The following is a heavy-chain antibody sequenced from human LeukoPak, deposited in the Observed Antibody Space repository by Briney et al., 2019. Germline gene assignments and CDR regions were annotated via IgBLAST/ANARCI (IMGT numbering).Heavy chain of an antibody. CDR3: ARGGKYSSSWLDY. Sequence: GGSLRLSCVASGFTFSNYWMSWVRQAPGKGLEWVANIKQDGSEKYYVDSVKGRFTISRDNAKNSLYLQMNSLRAEDTAVYYCARGGKYSSSWLDYWGQGTLVTVSS. CDR2: IKQDGSEK. V-gene: IGHV3-7*01. CDR1: GFTFSNYW. D-gene: IGHD6-13*01. J-gene: IGHJ4*02.